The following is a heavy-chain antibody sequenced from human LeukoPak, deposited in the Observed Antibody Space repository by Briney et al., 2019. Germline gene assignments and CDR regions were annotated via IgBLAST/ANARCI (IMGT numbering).Heavy chain of an antibody. CDR1: GFPFSAYS. Sequence: PGGSLRLSCAASGFPFSAYSMNWVRQAPGKGLEWVSSISGSSSYMFYADSVKGRFTIFRDNAKNSLYLQMNSLRAEDTAVYYCAKAYYDSSGYSYYFDYWGQGTLVTVSS. D-gene: IGHD3-22*01. J-gene: IGHJ4*02. CDR3: AKAYYDSSGYSYYFDY. V-gene: IGHV3-21*01. CDR2: ISGSSSYM.